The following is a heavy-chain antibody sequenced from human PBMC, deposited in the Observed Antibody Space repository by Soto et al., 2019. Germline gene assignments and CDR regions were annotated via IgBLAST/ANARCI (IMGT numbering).Heavy chain of an antibody. Sequence: SETLSLTCTVSGGSISSYYWSWIRQPAGKGLEWIGRIYTSGSTNYNPSLKSRVTMSVDTSKNQFSLKLSSVTAADTAVYYCARASMYYDILTLYGMDVWGQGTTVTVSS. CDR3: ARASMYYDILTLYGMDV. J-gene: IGHJ6*02. CDR2: IYTSGST. V-gene: IGHV4-4*07. D-gene: IGHD3-9*01. CDR1: GGSISSYY.